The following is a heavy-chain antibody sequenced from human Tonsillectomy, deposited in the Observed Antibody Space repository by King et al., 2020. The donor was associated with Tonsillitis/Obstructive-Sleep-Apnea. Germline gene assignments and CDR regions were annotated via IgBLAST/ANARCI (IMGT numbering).Heavy chain of an antibody. J-gene: IGHJ4*02. D-gene: IGHD1-7*01. V-gene: IGHV3-30*03. CDR2: ISYDGNNK. CDR1: GFTFSRHG. Sequence: VQLVESGGGVVQPGRSLRLSCAASGFTFSRHGMHWVRQAPGKGLEWVAVISYDGNNKYYADSVKGRFTISRDNSKNTLYLQMNSLRAEDTAVYYCAIRPITETAGIDSWGQGTLVTVSS. CDR3: AIRPITETAGIDS.